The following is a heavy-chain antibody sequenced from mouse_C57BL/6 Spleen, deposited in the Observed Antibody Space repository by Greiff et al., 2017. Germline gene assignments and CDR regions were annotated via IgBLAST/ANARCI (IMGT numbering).Heavy chain of an antibody. D-gene: IGHD2-3*01. CDR1: GYTFTSYW. CDR3: ARRVTTRGYFDY. V-gene: IGHV1-59*01. CDR2: IDPSDSYT. J-gene: IGHJ2*01. Sequence: VQLQQPGAELVRPGTSVKLSCKASGYTFTSYWMHWVKQRPGQGLEWIGVIDPSDSYTNYNQKFKGKATLTVDTSSSTAYMQLSSLTSEDSAVYYCARRVTTRGYFDYWGQGTTLTVSS.